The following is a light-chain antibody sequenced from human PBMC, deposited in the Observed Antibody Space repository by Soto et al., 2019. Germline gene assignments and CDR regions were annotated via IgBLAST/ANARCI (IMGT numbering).Light chain of an antibody. V-gene: IGKV3-20*01. J-gene: IGKJ1*01. CDR2: GIS. CDR3: QQYSNSSWT. Sequence: EIVLTQSPATLSLSPGESAALSCRASQSVTSNYLAWYRQKPGQAPRLLIYGISSRAAGIPDRFSGSGSGTDFTLTITRLEPEDAALYYCQQYSNSSWTFGQGTRVEI. CDR1: QSVTSNY.